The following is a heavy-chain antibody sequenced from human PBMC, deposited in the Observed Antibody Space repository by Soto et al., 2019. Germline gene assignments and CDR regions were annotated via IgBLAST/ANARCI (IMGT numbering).Heavy chain of an antibody. D-gene: IGHD5-18*01. Sequence: PGGSLRLSCAASGFTFSSYGMHWVRQAPGKGLEWVAVISYDGSNKYYADSVKGRFTISRDNSKNTLYLQMNSLRAEDTAVYYCAKMXPGYGYGYFIYYYGMDVWGQGTTVTVSS. V-gene: IGHV3-30*18. J-gene: IGHJ6*02. CDR3: AKMXPGYGYGYFIYYYGMDV. CDR1: GFTFSSYG. CDR2: ISYDGSNK.